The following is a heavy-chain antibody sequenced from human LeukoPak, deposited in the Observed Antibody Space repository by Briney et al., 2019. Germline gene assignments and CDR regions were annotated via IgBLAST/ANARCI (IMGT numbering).Heavy chain of an antibody. CDR2: ITHRGST. Sequence: SETLSLTCAVYGGSFSSYYWSWIRQPPGKGLEWIGEITHRGSTNYNPSLKSRVTISVDTSKNQFSLKLNSVTAADTAVYYCARYDIVATNWFDPWGQGTLVTVSS. J-gene: IGHJ5*02. CDR1: GGSFSSYY. V-gene: IGHV4-34*01. D-gene: IGHD5-12*01. CDR3: ARYDIVATNWFDP.